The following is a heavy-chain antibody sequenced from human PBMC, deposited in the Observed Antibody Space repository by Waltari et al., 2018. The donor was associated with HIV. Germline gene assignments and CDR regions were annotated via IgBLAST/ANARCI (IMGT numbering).Heavy chain of an antibody. V-gene: IGHV4-31*02. CDR3: ARDAHCSSTSCRQGYYYGMDV. D-gene: IGHD2-2*01. J-gene: IGHJ6*02. CDR2: ST. Sequence: STYYNPSLKSRVTISVDTSKNQFSLKLSSVTAADTAVYYCARDAHCSSTSCRQGYYYGMDVWGQGTTVTVSS.